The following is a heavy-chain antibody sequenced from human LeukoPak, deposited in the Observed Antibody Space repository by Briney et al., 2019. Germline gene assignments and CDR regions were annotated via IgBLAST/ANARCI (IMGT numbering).Heavy chain of an antibody. V-gene: IGHV1-2*02. Sequence: ASVKVSCKASGYTFTGYYMHWVRQAPGQGLEWMGWINPNSGGTNYAQKFQGRVTMTRDTSISTAYMGLSRLRSDDTAVYYCARAKSRGVIITSPLGYWGQGTLVTVSS. CDR3: ARAKSRGVIITSPLGY. D-gene: IGHD3-10*01. J-gene: IGHJ4*02. CDR1: GYTFTGYY. CDR2: INPNSGGT.